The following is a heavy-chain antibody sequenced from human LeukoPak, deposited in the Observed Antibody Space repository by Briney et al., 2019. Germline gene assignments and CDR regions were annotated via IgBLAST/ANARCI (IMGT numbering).Heavy chain of an antibody. J-gene: IGHJ4*02. CDR1: GGSISNFY. D-gene: IGHD5-12*01. Sequence: SETLSLTCTVSGGSISNFYWSWIRQPPGKGLEWVGYIYHTGSTSYNPPLKSRVIMSVETSQNQFSLKMFSVTAADTAVYFCAREDSGYDYSPFYYWGQGILVTVSS. V-gene: IGHV4-59*01. CDR2: IYHTGST. CDR3: AREDSGYDYSPFYY.